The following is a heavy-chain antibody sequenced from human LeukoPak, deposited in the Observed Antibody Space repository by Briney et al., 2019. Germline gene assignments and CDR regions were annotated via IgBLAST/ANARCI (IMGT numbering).Heavy chain of an antibody. V-gene: IGHV3-23*01. D-gene: IGHD6-13*01. CDR2: ISGSGGST. CDR1: GFTFSSYA. CDR3: AKGGLAAAGLYCFDY. Sequence: GESLRLSCTASGFTFSSYALSWVRQAPGKGLEWISAISGSGGSTYYADSLKGRVTISRDTSKNSAYLQMTSLSADATAVYYWAKGGLAAAGLYCFDYWGQGTLVTVSS. J-gene: IGHJ4*02.